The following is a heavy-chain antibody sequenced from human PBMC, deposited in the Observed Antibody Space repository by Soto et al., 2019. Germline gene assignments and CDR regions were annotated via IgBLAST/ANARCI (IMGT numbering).Heavy chain of an antibody. CDR3: ARAAPASMILVVGAFDI. V-gene: IGHV1-46*01. J-gene: IGHJ3*02. Sequence: GASVKVSCKASGYTFIRYGITWVRQAPGQGLQWMAIINPSDGSTAYSQSFQGRVTMTRDTSTTTVYMEMSSLRSEDTAVYYCARAAPASMILVVGAFDIWGQGTMVTVSS. D-gene: IGHD3-22*01. CDR1: GYTFIRYG. CDR2: INPSDGST.